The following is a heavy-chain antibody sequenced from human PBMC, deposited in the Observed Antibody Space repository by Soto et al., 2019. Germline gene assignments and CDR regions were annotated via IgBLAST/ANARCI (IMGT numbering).Heavy chain of an antibody. J-gene: IGHJ5*02. CDR1: GDSVSSKTAA. CDR2: TYFRSKWYN. Sequence: SQTLSLTCAISGDSVSSKTAAWNWIRQSPSRGLEWLGRTYFRSKWYNDYAISVKSRITINPDTSKNQFSLLLNSVTPEDTAVYYFARVTFGHFVQWFDPWCQGSLVTVSS. V-gene: IGHV6-1*01. D-gene: IGHD3-3*01. CDR3: ARVTFGHFVQWFDP.